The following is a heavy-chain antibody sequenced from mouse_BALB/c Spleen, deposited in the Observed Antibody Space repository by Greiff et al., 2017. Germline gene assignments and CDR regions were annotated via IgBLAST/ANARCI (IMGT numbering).Heavy chain of an antibody. V-gene: IGHV5-12-2*01. J-gene: IGHJ3*01. CDR2: ISNGGGST. CDR3: ARHGATVVPFAY. D-gene: IGHD1-1*01. CDR1: GFTFSSYT. Sequence: EVKLVESGGGLVQPGGSLKLSCAASGFTFSSYTMSWVRQTPEKRLEWVAYISNGGGSTYYPDTVKGRFTISRDNAKNTLYLQMSSLKSEDTAMYYCARHGATVVPFAYWGQGTLVTVSA.